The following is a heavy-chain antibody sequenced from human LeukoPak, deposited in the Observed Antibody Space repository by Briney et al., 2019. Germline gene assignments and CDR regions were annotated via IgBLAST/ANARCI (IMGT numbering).Heavy chain of an antibody. CDR3: ARRTGHSYFDH. CDR2: ISGSGTTI. CDR1: GFTFSDYY. J-gene: IGHJ4*02. D-gene: IGHD1-14*01. Sequence: GGSLRLSCAASGFTFSDYYISWIRQAPGKGLEWVSYISGSGTTIYSADSLKGRFTISRDNAKNSLYLQMSSLRAEDTAVYYCARRTGHSYFDHWGQGALVTVSS. V-gene: IGHV3-11*01.